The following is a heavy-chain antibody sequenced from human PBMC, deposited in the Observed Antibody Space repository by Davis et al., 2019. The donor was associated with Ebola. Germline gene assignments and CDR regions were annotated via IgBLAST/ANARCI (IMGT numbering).Heavy chain of an antibody. V-gene: IGHV1-18*04. Sequence: AASVKVSCKASGYTFTSYGISWVRQAPGQGLEWMGWISAYNGNTNYAQKLQGRLTMTTDTSTKTSYMELRSLRSDDTAVYYCARDLLGSGLRPWGLGTMVTVSS. CDR2: ISAYNGNT. CDR1: GYTFTSYG. J-gene: IGHJ5*02. D-gene: IGHD4-17*01. CDR3: ARDLLGSGLRP.